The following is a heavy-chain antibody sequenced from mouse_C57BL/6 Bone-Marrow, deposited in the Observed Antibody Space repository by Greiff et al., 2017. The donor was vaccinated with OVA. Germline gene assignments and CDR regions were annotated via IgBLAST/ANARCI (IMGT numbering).Heavy chain of an antibody. Sequence: EVMLVESGGGLVQPGGSLKLSCAASGFTFSDYGMAWVRQAPRKGPEWVAFISNLAYSIYYADTVTGRFTISRENAKNTLYLEMSSLRSEDTAMYYCARQGGYYGSGFDYWGQGTTLTVSS. CDR1: GFTFSDYG. J-gene: IGHJ2*01. CDR2: ISNLAYSI. V-gene: IGHV5-15*01. CDR3: ARQGGYYGSGFDY. D-gene: IGHD1-1*01.